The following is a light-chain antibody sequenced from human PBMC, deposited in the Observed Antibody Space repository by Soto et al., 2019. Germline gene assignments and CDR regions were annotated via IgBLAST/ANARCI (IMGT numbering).Light chain of an antibody. CDR2: GAS. V-gene: IGKV3-15*01. J-gene: IGKJ1*01. Sequence: EIVMTQSPATLSVSQGERATLSCRASRSVSNNLAWYQQKPGQAPRLLIYGASTGATGIPARFSGSGSGTEFTLTISSLQSEDFAVYYCQQYKYWQWTFGQGTKV. CDR1: RSVSNN. CDR3: QQYKYWQWT.